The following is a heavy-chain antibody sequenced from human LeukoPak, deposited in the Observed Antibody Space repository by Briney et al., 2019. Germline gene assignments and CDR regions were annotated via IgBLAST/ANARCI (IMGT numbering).Heavy chain of an antibody. CDR1: GGSFSGYY. J-gene: IGHJ4*02. Sequence: SETLSLTCAVYGGSFSGYYWSWIRQPPGKGLEWIGEINHSGSTNYNPSLKSRVTISVDTSKNQFSLKLSSVTAADTAVYYCATMTTVNDYWGQGTLVTVSS. V-gene: IGHV4-34*01. CDR3: ATMTTVNDY. D-gene: IGHD4-17*01. CDR2: INHSGST.